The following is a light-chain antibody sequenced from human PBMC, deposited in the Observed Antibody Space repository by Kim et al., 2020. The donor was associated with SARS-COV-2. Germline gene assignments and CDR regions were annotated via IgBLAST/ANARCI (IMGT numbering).Light chain of an antibody. CDR1: SLTTYY. CDR3: NSWDSCLNVGV. CDR2: PRN. J-gene: IGLJ2*01. V-gene: IGLV3-19*02. Sequence: SSELTQDPAVSVALGQTVRITCQGDSLTTYYANYYQQKPGQAPIRVIYPRNNRPSGIPDRFSGSSSGNTATLTITGAQAEDEADCYCNSWDSCLNVGVFGGGTQLTVL.